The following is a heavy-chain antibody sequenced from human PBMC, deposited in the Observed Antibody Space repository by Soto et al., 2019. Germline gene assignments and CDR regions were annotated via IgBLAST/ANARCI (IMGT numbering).Heavy chain of an antibody. V-gene: IGHV4-61*01. Sequence: AETLSLTCPVSGGSVISGSYYWSWIRQPPGKGLEWIGYIYYSGSTNYNPSLKSRVTISVDTSKNQFSLKLSSVTAADTAVYYCATYRKFFQIWGQGTKVTVSS. CDR2: IYYSGST. CDR3: ATYRKFFQI. CDR1: GGSVISGSYY. J-gene: IGHJ3*02.